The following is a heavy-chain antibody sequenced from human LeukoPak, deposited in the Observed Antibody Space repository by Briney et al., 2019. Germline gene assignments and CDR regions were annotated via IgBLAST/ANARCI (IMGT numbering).Heavy chain of an antibody. D-gene: IGHD5-12*01. CDR1: GFTFSDYY. Sequence: GGSLRLSCAASGFTFSDYYMSWIRQAPGKGLEWVSYISSSGSTIYYADSVKGRFTISRDNAKNSLYLQMNSLRAEDTAVYYCAKWANSGYGYFDYWGQGTLVTVSS. CDR3: AKWANSGYGYFDY. V-gene: IGHV3-11*04. CDR2: ISSSGSTI. J-gene: IGHJ4*02.